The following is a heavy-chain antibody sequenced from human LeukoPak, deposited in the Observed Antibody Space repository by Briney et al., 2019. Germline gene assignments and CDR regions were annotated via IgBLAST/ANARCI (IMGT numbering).Heavy chain of an antibody. V-gene: IGHV3-48*04. D-gene: IGHD3-10*01. Sequence: PGGSLRLSCAASGFIFSNFAMSWVRQAPGRGLEWVSFTSGDNRVTYYADSVKGRFTISRDNAKNSLYLQMNSLRAEDTAVYYCARDFGKSYGMDVWGQGTTVTVSS. CDR3: ARDFGKSYGMDV. J-gene: IGHJ6*02. CDR2: TSGDNRVT. CDR1: GFIFSNFA.